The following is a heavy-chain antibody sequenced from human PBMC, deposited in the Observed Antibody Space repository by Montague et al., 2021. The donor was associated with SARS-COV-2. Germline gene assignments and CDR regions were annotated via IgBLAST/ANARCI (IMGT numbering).Heavy chain of an antibody. J-gene: IGHJ5*02. CDR3: AREDRWNWFDP. V-gene: IGHV4-59*01. D-gene: IGHD5-24*01. Sequence: SETLSLTCTVSGDSISSSYWSWIRQPPGKGLEWIGYIYHCGSTKYNPSLETRVTISVDPSKNQFSLKLSSVTAADTAVYYCAREDRWNWFDPWGQGTLVIVSS. CDR1: GDSISSSY. CDR2: IYHCGST.